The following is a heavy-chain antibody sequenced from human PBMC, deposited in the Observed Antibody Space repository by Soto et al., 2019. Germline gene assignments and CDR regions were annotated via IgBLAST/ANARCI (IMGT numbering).Heavy chain of an antibody. V-gene: IGHV2-5*02. CDR3: AHRQVGDWLLLFDY. J-gene: IGHJ4*02. Sequence: QITLKESGPTLVKPTQTLTLTCTFSGFSLSTTGVGVGWLRQPPGKALEWLAIIYWDDDNRFSPYVMDRLTIYKDTFQNRAVLTLTNMGPADTATYYCAHRQVGDWLLLFDYWRQGALVTVSS. CDR2: IYWDDDN. D-gene: IGHD3-9*01. CDR1: GFSLSTTGVG.